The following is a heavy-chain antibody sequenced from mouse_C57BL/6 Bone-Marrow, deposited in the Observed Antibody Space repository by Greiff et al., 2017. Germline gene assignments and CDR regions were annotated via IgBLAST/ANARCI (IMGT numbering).Heavy chain of an antibody. Sequence: VKLMESGAELVKPGASVKLSCKASGYTFTEYTIHWVKQRSGQGLEWIGWFYPGSGSIKYNEKFKDKATLTADKSSSTAYMELSRLTSEDSAVYFCARHEEGLGTGTSWYFDVWGTGTTVTVSS. D-gene: IGHD4-1*01. CDR3: ARHEEGLGTGTSWYFDV. V-gene: IGHV1-62-2*01. CDR2: FYPGSGSI. CDR1: GYTFTEYT. J-gene: IGHJ1*03.